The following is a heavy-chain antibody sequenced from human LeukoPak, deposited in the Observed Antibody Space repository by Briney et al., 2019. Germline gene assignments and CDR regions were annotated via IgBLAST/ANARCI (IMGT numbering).Heavy chain of an antibody. CDR1: GYTFTSYY. J-gene: IGHJ3*02. CDR3: ARVLHPNYGDYVPLLVGDPGDAFDI. D-gene: IGHD4-17*01. Sequence: GASVKVSCKASGYTFTSYYMHWVRQAPGQGLEWMGIINPSGGSTSYAQKFQGRVTMTRDMSTSTVYMELSSLRSEDTAVYYCARVLHPNYGDYVPLLVGDPGDAFDIWGQGTMVTVSS. V-gene: IGHV1-46*01. CDR2: INPSGGST.